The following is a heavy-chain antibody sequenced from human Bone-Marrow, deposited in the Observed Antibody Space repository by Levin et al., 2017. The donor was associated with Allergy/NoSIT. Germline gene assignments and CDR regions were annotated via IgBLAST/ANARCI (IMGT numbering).Heavy chain of an antibody. V-gene: IGHV4-59*01. CDR3: ARQYYGSGSYQRYFDL. CDR2: IYDSGST. Sequence: SETLSLTCTVSGGSISGYYWSWIRQPPGKGLEWIAYIYDSGSTNYNPSLKSRVTISVDTSKNQFSLKLSSVTAADTAVHYCARQYYGSGSYQRYFDLWGRGTLVTVSS. CDR1: GGSISGYY. D-gene: IGHD3-10*01. J-gene: IGHJ2*01.